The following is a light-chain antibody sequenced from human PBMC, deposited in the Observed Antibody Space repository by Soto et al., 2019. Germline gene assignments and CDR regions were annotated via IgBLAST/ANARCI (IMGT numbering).Light chain of an antibody. CDR2: GAS. J-gene: IGKJ1*01. Sequence: EIVLTQSPGTLSLSPGERATLSCRASQSISSSNLAWYQQKPGRAPRHLIYGASSRATGIPDRFSGDGSGTDFPLTISRLEAEDFAVYYCQEYGTSPDWERWSVGRGTKVEV. CDR1: QSISSSN. V-gene: IGKV3-20*01. CDR3: QEYGTSPDWERWS.